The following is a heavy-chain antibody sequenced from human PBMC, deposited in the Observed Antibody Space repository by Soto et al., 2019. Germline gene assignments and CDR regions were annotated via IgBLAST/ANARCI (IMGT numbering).Heavy chain of an antibody. D-gene: IGHD7-27*01. CDR1: GYTFTSYD. J-gene: IGHJ4*02. Sequence: ASVKVSCKASGYTFTSYDINWVRQAPGQGFEWMGWMSSNSGDTGYAQKFQGRVTMTRNTSIRTAYMELSSLRSEDTAIYYCARGPPNWGFDYWGQGIQVTVSS. CDR2: MSSNSGDT. CDR3: ARGPPNWGFDY. V-gene: IGHV1-8*01.